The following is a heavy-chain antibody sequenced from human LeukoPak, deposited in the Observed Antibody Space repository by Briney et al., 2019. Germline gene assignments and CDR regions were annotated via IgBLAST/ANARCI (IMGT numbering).Heavy chain of an antibody. CDR3: ARVKGYCSSTSCLRYNWFDP. V-gene: IGHV1-8*01. J-gene: IGHJ5*02. CDR1: GYTFTSYD. D-gene: IGHD2-2*01. Sequence: ASVKVSCKASGYTFTSYDINWVRQATGQGLEWMGWMNPNSGNTGYAQKFQGRVTMTRNTSISTAYMELSSLRSEDTAVYYCARVKGYCSSTSCLRYNWFDPWGQEPWSPSPQ. CDR2: MNPNSGNT.